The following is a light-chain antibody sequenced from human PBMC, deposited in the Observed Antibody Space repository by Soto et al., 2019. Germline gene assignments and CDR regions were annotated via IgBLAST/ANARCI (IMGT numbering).Light chain of an antibody. Sequence: EMVLTQSPATLSLSPGEGATLSCRASQSVSSYLVWYQQKPSQAPRLLIYDASKMATGIPARFSGSGSGTNCTLTISSLAPEDFAVYYCQQRSSRPPMYTFGQGTKVEIK. CDR3: QQRSSRPPMYT. CDR2: DAS. J-gene: IGKJ2*01. CDR1: QSVSSY. V-gene: IGKV3-11*01.